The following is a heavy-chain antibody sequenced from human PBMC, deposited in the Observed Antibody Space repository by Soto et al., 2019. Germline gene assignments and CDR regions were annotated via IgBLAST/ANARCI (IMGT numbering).Heavy chain of an antibody. CDR3: VQGRYPTMATPLDH. Sequence: EVQLVESGGGLVQPGRSLRLSCAASGFTFDNCGMHWVRQAPGKGLEWVAGISWDSSTIGYVDSVKGRFIISRDDAKNSLYLQMDSLRGEDMALYYCVQGRYPTMATPLDHWGQGTQVIVSS. J-gene: IGHJ4*02. CDR1: GFTFDNCG. D-gene: IGHD2-15*01. CDR2: ISWDSSTI. V-gene: IGHV3-9*03.